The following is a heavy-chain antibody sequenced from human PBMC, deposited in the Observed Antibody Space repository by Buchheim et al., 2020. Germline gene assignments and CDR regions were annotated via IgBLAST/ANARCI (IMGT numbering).Heavy chain of an antibody. CDR1: GFTFSSSG. CDR3: AKGIICSTSDYYYGMDV. V-gene: IGHV3-30*18. D-gene: IGHD2-2*01. J-gene: IGHJ6*02. CDR2: LSYAVNKK. Sequence: QVHLVESGGGVVQPGRSLRLSCAASGFTFSSSGMHWVRQAPGKGLEWVAVLSYAVNKKYYADSVKGRFTISRDNSKNTLYLPMNSLRAEDTAVYYCAKGIICSTSDYYYGMDVWGQGTT.